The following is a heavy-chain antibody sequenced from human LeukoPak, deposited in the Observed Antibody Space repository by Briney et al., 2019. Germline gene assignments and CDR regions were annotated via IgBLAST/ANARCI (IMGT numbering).Heavy chain of an antibody. CDR1: GYTFTSYY. CDR2: INPSGGST. Sequence: ASVKVSCKASGYTFTSYYMHWVRQAPGQGLEWMGIINPSGGSTSYAQKFQGRVTMTRDMSTSTVYMELSSLRSEDTAVYYCAKKVTAMVAFDYWGQGTLVTVSS. V-gene: IGHV1-46*01. D-gene: IGHD5-18*01. CDR3: AKKVTAMVAFDY. J-gene: IGHJ4*02.